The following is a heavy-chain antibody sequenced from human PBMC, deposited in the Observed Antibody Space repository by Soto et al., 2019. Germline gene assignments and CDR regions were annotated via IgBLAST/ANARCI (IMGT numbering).Heavy chain of an antibody. Sequence: ASVKVSCKASGYTFTSYAMHWLRESPGQRLEWMGWINAGNGNTKYSQKFQGRVTITRDTSASTAYMELSSLRSEDTAVYYCARDLRCSGGSCYSAGMDVWGQGTTVTVSS. D-gene: IGHD2-15*01. J-gene: IGHJ6*02. CDR2: INAGNGNT. CDR1: GYTFTSYA. V-gene: IGHV1-3*01. CDR3: ARDLRCSGGSCYSAGMDV.